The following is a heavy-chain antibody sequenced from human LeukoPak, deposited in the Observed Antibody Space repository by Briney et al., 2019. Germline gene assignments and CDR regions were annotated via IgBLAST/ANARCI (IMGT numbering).Heavy chain of an antibody. CDR2: ISSSSSYI. CDR1: GFTFSSYS. J-gene: IGHJ4*02. V-gene: IGHV3-21*01. Sequence: GGSLRLSCAASGFTFSSYSMNWVRQAPGKGLEWVSSISSSSSYIYYADSVKGRFTISRDNAKNSLYLQMNSLRAEDTAVYYCAGRPNGDYPPDYWGQGTLVTVSS. CDR3: AGRPNGDYPPDY. D-gene: IGHD4-17*01.